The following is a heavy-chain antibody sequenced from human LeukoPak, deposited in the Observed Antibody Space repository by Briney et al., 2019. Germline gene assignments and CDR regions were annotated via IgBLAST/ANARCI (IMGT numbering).Heavy chain of an antibody. CDR2: MNPNSGNT. D-gene: IGHD3-3*01. Sequence: ASVKVSCKASGYTFTSYDINWVRQATGQGLEWMGWMNPNSGNTGYAQKFQGRVTMTRNTSISTAYMEPNSLRSEDTAVYYCARGLTYYDFWSGYSYYYFDYWGQGTLVTVSS. CDR3: ARGLTYYDFWSGYSYYYFDY. J-gene: IGHJ4*02. V-gene: IGHV1-8*01. CDR1: GYTFTSYD.